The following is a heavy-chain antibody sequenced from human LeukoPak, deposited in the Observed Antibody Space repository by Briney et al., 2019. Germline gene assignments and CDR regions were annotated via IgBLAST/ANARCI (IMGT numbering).Heavy chain of an antibody. CDR1: GFTFSSYS. CDR3: ASTGQQLVDGDWFDP. V-gene: IGHV3-21*01. J-gene: IGHJ5*02. Sequence: GGSLRLSCAASGFTFSSYSMNWVRQAPGKGLEWVSCISSSSSYIYYADSVKGRFTISGDNAKNSLYLQMNSLRAEDTAVYYCASTGQQLVDGDWFDPWGQGTLVTVSS. D-gene: IGHD6-13*01. CDR2: ISSSSSYI.